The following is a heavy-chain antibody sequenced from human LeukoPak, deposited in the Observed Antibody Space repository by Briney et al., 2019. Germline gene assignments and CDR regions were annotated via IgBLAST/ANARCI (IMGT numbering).Heavy chain of an antibody. V-gene: IGHV4-34*01. CDR3: ARRGIVGLYYYYYMDV. Sequence: SETLSLTCAVYGGSFSGYYWSWIRQPPGKGLEWIGEIYHSGSTNYNPSLKSRVTISVDTSKNQFSLKLSSVTAADTAVYYCARRGIVGLYYYYYMDVWGKGTTVTISS. D-gene: IGHD1-26*01. CDR2: IYHSGST. J-gene: IGHJ6*03. CDR1: GGSFSGYY.